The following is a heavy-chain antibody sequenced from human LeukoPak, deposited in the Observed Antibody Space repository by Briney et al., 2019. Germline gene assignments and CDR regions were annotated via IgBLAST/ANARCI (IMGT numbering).Heavy chain of an antibody. V-gene: IGHV4-4*07. CDR3: ARDSPIVVVPAAFPGFDP. CDR1: GGSISSYY. J-gene: IGHJ5*02. CDR2: IYTSGST. Sequence: SETLSLTCTVSGGSISSYYWSWIRQPAGKGLEWIGRIYTSGSTNYNPSLKSRVTMSVDTSKNQFSLKLSSVTASDTAVYYCARDSPIVVVPAAFPGFDPWGRGTLVTVSS. D-gene: IGHD2-2*01.